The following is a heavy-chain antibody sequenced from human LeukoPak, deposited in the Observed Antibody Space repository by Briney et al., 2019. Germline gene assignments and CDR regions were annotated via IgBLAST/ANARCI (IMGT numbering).Heavy chain of an antibody. J-gene: IGHJ4*02. CDR2: INSDGSST. CDR1: GFTFSSYW. V-gene: IGHV3-74*01. CDR3: ARSGTRYSSGWPFDY. Sequence: GGSLRLSCAASGFTFSSYWMHWVRQAPGKGLVWVSRINSDGSSTSYADSVKGRFTISRDNAKNTLYLQMNSLRAEDTAVYYCARSGTRYSSGWPFDYWGQGTLVTVSS. D-gene: IGHD6-19*01.